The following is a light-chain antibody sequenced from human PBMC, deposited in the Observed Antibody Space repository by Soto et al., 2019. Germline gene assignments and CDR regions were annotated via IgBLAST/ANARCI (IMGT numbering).Light chain of an antibody. Sequence: DIPMTQSPSTLSASVGDRVTITCRASQSISSWLAWYQQKPGKAPKLLIYDDSSLDNGVPSRFSGSGSGTEFTLTISSLQPDDFATYYCQQYNSYPLTFGQGTKVEIK. CDR3: QQYNSYPLT. CDR1: QSISSW. CDR2: DDS. J-gene: IGKJ1*01. V-gene: IGKV1-5*01.